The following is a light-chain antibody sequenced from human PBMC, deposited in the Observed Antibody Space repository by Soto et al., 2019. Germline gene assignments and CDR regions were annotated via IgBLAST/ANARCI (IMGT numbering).Light chain of an antibody. CDR3: QQLWT. CDR2: DAS. J-gene: IGKJ1*01. CDR1: QNLNSY. V-gene: IGKV3-11*01. Sequence: EIVLTQSPATLSLSPGERATLSCRASQNLNSYLTWYQQKPGQAPRLLIYDASNRATGIPARFSGSGSGTGFTLTISSLEPEDFAVYYCQQLWTFGQGTKVEIK.